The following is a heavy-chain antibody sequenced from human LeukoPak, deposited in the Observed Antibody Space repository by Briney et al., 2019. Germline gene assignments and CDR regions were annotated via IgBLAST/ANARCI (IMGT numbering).Heavy chain of an antibody. J-gene: IGHJ3*02. CDR2: INDDGSEK. D-gene: IGHD1-26*01. CDR1: GFTFSNFW. CDR3: ARDPSGNDPFDI. V-gene: IGHV3-7*05. Sequence: GGSLRLSCAASGFTFSNFWMSWVRQAPGKGLEWLANINDDGSEKYYVDSVKGRFTISRDNAKNSLYLQMNSLRDEDAAVYFCARDPSGNDPFDIWGQGTMVIVSS.